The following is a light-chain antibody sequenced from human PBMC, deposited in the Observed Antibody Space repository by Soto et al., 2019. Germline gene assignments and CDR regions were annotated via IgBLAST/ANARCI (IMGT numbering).Light chain of an antibody. CDR3: QQYNNWPRT. Sequence: EIVITQSPAALSVSPGERVTLSCRASQSVSSYLAWYQQKPGQPPRLLIYGASTRATGIPARFSGSGSGTEFTLTIGSLQSEDFAVYYCQQYNNWPRTFGQGTKVDI. V-gene: IGKV3-15*01. CDR1: QSVSSY. J-gene: IGKJ1*01. CDR2: GAS.